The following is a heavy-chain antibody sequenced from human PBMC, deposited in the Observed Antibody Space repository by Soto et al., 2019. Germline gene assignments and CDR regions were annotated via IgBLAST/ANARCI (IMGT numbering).Heavy chain of an antibody. V-gene: IGHV3-23*01. CDR1: GFPFSTYA. J-gene: IGHJ5*02. CDR3: AKPLVAGILNQHSGGLFDP. Sequence: EVQLLQSGGGLVQPGGSLRLSCAASGFPFSTYAMSWVRQAPGKGLEWVSGIGATGGSTYYIESVKGRFTISRDNSKNTLYLQMNSLRAEDTAVYFCAKPLVAGILNQHSGGLFDPWGQGTLVIVSS. CDR2: IGATGGST. D-gene: IGHD2-8*02.